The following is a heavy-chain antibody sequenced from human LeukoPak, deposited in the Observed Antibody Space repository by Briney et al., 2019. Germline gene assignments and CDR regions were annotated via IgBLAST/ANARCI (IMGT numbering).Heavy chain of an antibody. V-gene: IGHV3-74*01. J-gene: IGHJ6*02. CDR2: INTDGSNT. D-gene: IGHD6-13*01. CDR3: ARFLSSWYGMDV. Sequence: GGSLRLSCAASGFTFGSYWMHWVRQAPGKGLVWVSCINTDGSNTVYADSVKGRFTISRDNAKNTLYLQMNSLRGEDTAVYYCARFLSSWYGMDVWGQGTTVTVSS. CDR1: GFTFGSYW.